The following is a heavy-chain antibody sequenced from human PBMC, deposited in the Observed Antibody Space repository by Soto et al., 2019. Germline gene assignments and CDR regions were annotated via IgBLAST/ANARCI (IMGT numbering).Heavy chain of an antibody. CDR2: INHSGST. CDR3: ARGLWYYYGSGLLNDY. D-gene: IGHD3-10*01. J-gene: IGHJ4*02. CDR1: GGSFSGYY. V-gene: IGHV4-34*01. Sequence: QVQLQQWGAGLLKPSETLSLTCAVYGGSFSGYYWSWIRQPPGKGLEWIGEINHSGSTNYNPSLKGLATIAEDASRNQFSFKLSSVTAADTSVYYCARGLWYYYGSGLLNDYWGQGSLVTVSS.